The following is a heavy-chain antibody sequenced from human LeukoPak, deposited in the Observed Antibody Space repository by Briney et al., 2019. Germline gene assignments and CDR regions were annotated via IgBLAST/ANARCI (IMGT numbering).Heavy chain of an antibody. CDR3: ARQTAVADFDC. V-gene: IGHV4-4*07. D-gene: IGHD6-19*01. J-gene: IGHJ4*02. CDR1: GGSISSYY. CDR2: IYTSGST. Sequence: SETLSLTCTVSGGSISSYYWSWIRQPAGKGLEWIGRIYTSGSTNYNPSLKSRVTMSVDTSKNQFSLTLSSLTAADRAGYYCARQTAVADFDCWGQGTLVTVSS.